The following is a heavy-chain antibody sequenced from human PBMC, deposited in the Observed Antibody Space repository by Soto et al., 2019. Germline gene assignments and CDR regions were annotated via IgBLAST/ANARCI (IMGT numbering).Heavy chain of an antibody. V-gene: IGHV3-23*01. CDR1: GFTFSSYA. Sequence: EVQLLESGGGLVQPGGSLRLSCAASGFTFSSYAMSWVRQAPGTGLEWVAAICGSGGSTDYADTVKGRFTISRDNSKNTLYLQMNSLRAEDTAVYYRAKDRPVLRFWEWPRHCGYFDYWGQGTLVTVSS. CDR2: ICGSGGST. D-gene: IGHD3-3*01. CDR3: AKDRPVLRFWEWPRHCGYFDY. J-gene: IGHJ4*02.